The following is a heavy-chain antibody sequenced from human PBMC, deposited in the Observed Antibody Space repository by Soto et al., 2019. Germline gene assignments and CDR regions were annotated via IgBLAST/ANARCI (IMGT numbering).Heavy chain of an antibody. CDR3: ARDPPNYDFWSGYLVPAQNYGMDV. J-gene: IGHJ6*02. V-gene: IGHV3-33*01. Sequence: GGSLRLSCAASGFTFSSYGMHWVRQAPGKGLEWVAVIWYDGSNKYYADSVKGRFTISRDNSKNTLYLQMNSLRAEDTAVYYCARDPPNYDFWSGYLVPAQNYGMDVWGQGTTVTVSS. CDR1: GFTFSSYG. D-gene: IGHD3-3*01. CDR2: IWYDGSNK.